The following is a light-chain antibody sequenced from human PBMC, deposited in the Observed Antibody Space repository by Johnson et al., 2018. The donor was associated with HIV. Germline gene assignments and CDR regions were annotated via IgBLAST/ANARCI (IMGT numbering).Light chain of an antibody. J-gene: IGLJ1*01. CDR2: DNN. V-gene: IGLV1-51*01. Sequence: QSVLTQPPSVSAAPGQKVTISCSGSSSNIGKNYVSWYQQLPGTAPKLLIYDNNKRPSGIPDRFSGSKSGTSATLGITGLQTGDEADYYCGKWDSSLSAFVFGTGTKVPVL. CDR3: GKWDSSLSAFV. CDR1: SSNIGKNY.